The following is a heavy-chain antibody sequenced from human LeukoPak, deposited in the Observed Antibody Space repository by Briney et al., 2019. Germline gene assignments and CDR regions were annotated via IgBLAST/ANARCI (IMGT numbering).Heavy chain of an antibody. Sequence: GASVKVSCKASGYTFTSYGISWVRQAPGQGLEWMGWISAYNGNTNYAQKLQGRVTMTTDTSTSTAYMELRSLRSDDTAVYYCARDPGLLWFGELFGDYWGQGTLVTVPS. CDR3: ARDPGLLWFGELFGDY. V-gene: IGHV1-18*01. CDR2: ISAYNGNT. J-gene: IGHJ4*02. CDR1: GYTFTSYG. D-gene: IGHD3-10*01.